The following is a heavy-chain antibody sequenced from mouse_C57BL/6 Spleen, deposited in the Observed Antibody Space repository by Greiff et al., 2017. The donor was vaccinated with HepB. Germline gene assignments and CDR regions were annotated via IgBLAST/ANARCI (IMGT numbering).Heavy chain of an antibody. CDR2: IDPEDGET. Sequence: VQLQQSGAELVKPGASVKLSCTASGFNIKDYYMHWVKQRTEQGLEWIGRIDPEDGETKYAPKFQGKANITADTSSNKAYLQLSSLTSEDTAVYYCSPYYYGSRLARFAYWGQGTLVTVSA. V-gene: IGHV14-2*01. CDR1: GFNIKDYY. J-gene: IGHJ3*01. D-gene: IGHD1-1*01. CDR3: SPYYYGSRLARFAY.